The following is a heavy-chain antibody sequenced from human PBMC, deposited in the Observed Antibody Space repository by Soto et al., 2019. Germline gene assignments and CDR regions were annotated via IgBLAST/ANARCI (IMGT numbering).Heavy chain of an antibody. CDR2: ITPFSGDV. D-gene: IGHD1-26*01. CDR3: ASAGAGSGPFTWELPDH. CDR1: GNTFTYRY. J-gene: IGHJ4*02. V-gene: IGHV1-45*02. Sequence: QMQLVQSGAEVKKTGSTVTVSCKALGNTFTYRYLHWVRQAPGQALEWMGWITPFSGDVHYAQKFQERATITRDRSITTAYMRMSSLISEDIAMYYCASAGAGSGPFTWELPDHWGQGTLVTVSS.